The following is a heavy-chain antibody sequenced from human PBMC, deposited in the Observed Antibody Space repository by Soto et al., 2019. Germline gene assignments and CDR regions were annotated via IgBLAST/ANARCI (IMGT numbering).Heavy chain of an antibody. CDR1: GVTFSSYA. Sequence: PGGSLRLSCVASGVTFSSYAMSWVRQAPGKGLEWVSAVSKSGLGTNYADFVKGRFTISRDNAKNSLYLQMNSLRAEDTAVYYCVLDERQVDGFDSWGQGTLVTVSS. CDR3: VLDERQVDGFDS. D-gene: IGHD6-25*01. J-gene: IGHJ4*02. V-gene: IGHV3-23*01. CDR2: VSKSGLGT.